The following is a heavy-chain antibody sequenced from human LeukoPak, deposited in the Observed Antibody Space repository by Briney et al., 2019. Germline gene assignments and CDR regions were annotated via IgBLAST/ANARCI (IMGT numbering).Heavy chain of an antibody. CDR1: GFTFSSDA. D-gene: IGHD3-9*01. Sequence: GGSLRLSCAASGFTFSSDAINWIRQAPRKGLEWVSVVSGSGSSTDYADSVKGRFTISRDNSKNTLYLQMSSLSAEDTAVYYCAKMNVLTGYYTPNFDFGGQGTLVTVSS. J-gene: IGHJ4*02. CDR2: VSGSGSST. CDR3: AKMNVLTGYYTPNFDF. V-gene: IGHV3-23*01.